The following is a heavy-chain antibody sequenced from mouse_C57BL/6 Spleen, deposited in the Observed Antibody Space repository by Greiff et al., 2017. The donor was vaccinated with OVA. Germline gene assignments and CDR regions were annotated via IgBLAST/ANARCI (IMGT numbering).Heavy chain of an antibody. V-gene: IGHV2-2*01. D-gene: IGHD2-3*01. CDR2: IWSGGST. CDR1: GFSLTSYG. CDR3: ARKDGYYSYAMDY. Sequence: QVQLKESGPGLVQPSQSLSITCTVSGFSLTSYGVHWVRQSPGKGLEWLGVIWSGGSTDYNAAFISRLSISKDNSKSQVFFKMNSLQADDTAIYYCARKDGYYSYAMDYWGQGTSVTVSS. J-gene: IGHJ4*01.